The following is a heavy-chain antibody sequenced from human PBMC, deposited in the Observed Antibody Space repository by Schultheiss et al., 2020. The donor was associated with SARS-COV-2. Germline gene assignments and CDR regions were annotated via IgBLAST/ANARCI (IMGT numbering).Heavy chain of an antibody. Sequence: SCAASGFTFSDYYMSWIRQAPGKGLEWVSYISSSGSTIYYADSMKGRFTISRDNAKNSLYLQMNSLRAEDTAVYYCARRARSGYCSGTSCKGSPPLRYYYYMDVWGKGTTVTVSS. CDR3: ARRARSGYCSGTSCKGSPPLRYYYYMDV. J-gene: IGHJ6*03. CDR2: ISSSGSTI. V-gene: IGHV3-11*01. D-gene: IGHD2-2*01. CDR1: GFTFSDYY.